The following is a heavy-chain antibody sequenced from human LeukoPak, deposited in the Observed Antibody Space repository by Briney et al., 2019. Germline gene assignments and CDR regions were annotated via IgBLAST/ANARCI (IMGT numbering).Heavy chain of an antibody. CDR1: GFTFSTYG. V-gene: IGHV3-33*01. CDR3: ATDQMYYYGSRSYSPFNH. Sequence: GGSLRLSCAAPGFTFSTYGMQWVRQAPGKGLEWVALIWYDRNNKYYADSVKGRFTISRDNSKNTLYLQMNSLRAEDTAVYYCATDQMYYYGSRSYSPFNHWGQGTLVTVSS. D-gene: IGHD3-10*01. CDR2: IWYDRNNK. J-gene: IGHJ4*02.